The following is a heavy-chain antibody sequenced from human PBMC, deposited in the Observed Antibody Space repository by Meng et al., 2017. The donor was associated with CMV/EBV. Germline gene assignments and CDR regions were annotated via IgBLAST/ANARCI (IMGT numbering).Heavy chain of an antibody. CDR1: GFTFSSYW. V-gene: IGHV3-7*01. D-gene: IGHD2-2*01. Sequence: GGSLRLSCAASGFTFSSYWMSWVRQAPGKGLEWVANIKQEGSEKYYVDSVKGRFTISRDNAKNSLYLQMNSLRAEDTAVYYCAREDRPLVHCSSTSCRTNYYYYGMDVWGQGTTVTVSS. CDR3: AREDRPLVHCSSTSCRTNYYYYGMDV. J-gene: IGHJ6*02. CDR2: IKQEGSEK.